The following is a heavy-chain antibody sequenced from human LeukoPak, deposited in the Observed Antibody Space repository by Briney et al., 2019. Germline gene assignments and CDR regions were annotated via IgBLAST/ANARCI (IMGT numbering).Heavy chain of an antibody. CDR2: ISTYTGNT. J-gene: IGHJ6*02. Sequence: ASVKVSCKASGYSFSRYSISWVRQAPGQGLEWMGWISTYTGNTNYTREFQGRVTMTTDTSTSTAYVELRSLRPDDTAVYYCARDCSSTSCYYGMDVWGQGTTVTVSS. CDR3: ARDCSSTSCYYGMDV. V-gene: IGHV1-18*01. CDR1: GYSFSRYS. D-gene: IGHD2-2*01.